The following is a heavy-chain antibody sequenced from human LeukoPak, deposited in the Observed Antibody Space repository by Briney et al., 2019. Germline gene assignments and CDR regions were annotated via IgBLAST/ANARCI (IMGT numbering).Heavy chain of an antibody. CDR1: GGTFSSYA. CDR3: ARVRRRSGSYFPYFDL. Sequence: SVKVSCKASGGTFSSYAISWVRQAPGQGLEWMGGIIPIFGTANYAQKFQGRVTITADESTSTAYMELSSLRSEDTAVYYCARVRRRSGSYFPYFDLWGRGTLVTVSS. CDR2: IIPIFGTA. J-gene: IGHJ2*01. D-gene: IGHD1-26*01. V-gene: IGHV1-69*13.